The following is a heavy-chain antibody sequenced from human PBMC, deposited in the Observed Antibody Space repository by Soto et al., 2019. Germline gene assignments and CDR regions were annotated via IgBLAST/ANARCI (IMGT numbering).Heavy chain of an antibody. D-gene: IGHD2-15*01. V-gene: IGHV1-2*02. CDR3: ARGSLRRGHYYYYYGMDV. CDR1: GYTFTGYY. J-gene: IGHJ6*02. Sequence: ASVKVSCKASGYTFTGYYMHWVRQAPGQGLEWMGWINPNSGGTNYAQKFQGRVTMTRDTSISTAYMELSRLRSDDTAVYCCARGSLRRGHYYYYYGMDVWGQGTTVTVSS. CDR2: INPNSGGT.